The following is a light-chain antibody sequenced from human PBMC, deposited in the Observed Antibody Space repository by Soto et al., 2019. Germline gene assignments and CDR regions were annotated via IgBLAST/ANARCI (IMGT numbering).Light chain of an antibody. Sequence: QLVLTQSSSASASLGSSVKLTCTLSSGHSSHIIAWHQQQPGKAPRYLMKVEGSGSFNKGSGVPDRFSGYRSGADRYLTISNLQFEDEADYYCETWDSNTWVFGGGPKLTVL. CDR2: VEGSGSF. CDR3: ETWDSNTWV. J-gene: IGLJ3*02. V-gene: IGLV4-60*02. CDR1: SGHSSHI.